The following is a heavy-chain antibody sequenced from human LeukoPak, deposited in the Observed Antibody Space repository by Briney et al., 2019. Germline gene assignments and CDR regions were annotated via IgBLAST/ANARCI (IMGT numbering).Heavy chain of an antibody. D-gene: IGHD3-10*01. Sequence: PGRSLRLSCTASGFTFGDYAMSWFRQAPGKGLEWVGFIRSKAYGGTTEYAASVKGRFTISRDDSKSIAYLQMNSLKTEDTAVYYCTRDGSGSYGRDRTFDYWGQGTLVIVSS. CDR2: IRSKAYGGTT. V-gene: IGHV3-49*03. J-gene: IGHJ4*02. CDR3: TRDGSGSYGRDRTFDY. CDR1: GFTFGDYA.